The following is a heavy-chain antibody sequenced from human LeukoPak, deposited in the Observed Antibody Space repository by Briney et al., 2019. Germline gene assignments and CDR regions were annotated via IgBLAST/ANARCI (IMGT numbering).Heavy chain of an antibody. Sequence: SGTLSLTCAVSGGSISSSNWWSWVRQPPGKGLEWIGEIYHSGSTNYNPSLKSRVTISVDKSKKYFSLKLRSVTAADTAVYYCARPDRHCSSTSCYYYYYMDVWGKGTTVTVSS. CDR3: ARPDRHCSSTSCYYYYYMDV. J-gene: IGHJ6*03. CDR1: GGSISSSNW. V-gene: IGHV4-4*02. CDR2: IYHSGST. D-gene: IGHD2-2*01.